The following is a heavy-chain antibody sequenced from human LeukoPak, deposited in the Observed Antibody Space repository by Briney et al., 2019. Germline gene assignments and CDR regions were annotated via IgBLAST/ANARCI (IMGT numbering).Heavy chain of an antibody. D-gene: IGHD1-26*01. CDR3: ARDVSSTPNWEFDY. J-gene: IGHJ4*02. CDR2: INANSGVT. V-gene: IGHV1-2*06. Sequence: ASVKVSCKTSGYTFSDYFIHWVRQAPGQGLEWMGRINANSGVTEYEQKFQGRVTMTRDTSISTAYVEVNWLISDDTAIYYCARDVSSTPNWEFDYWGQGTLVTVSS. CDR1: GYTFSDYF.